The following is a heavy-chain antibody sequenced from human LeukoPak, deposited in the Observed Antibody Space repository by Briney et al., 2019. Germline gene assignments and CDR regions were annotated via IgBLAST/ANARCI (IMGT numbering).Heavy chain of an antibody. CDR1: GFTVSDNY. Sequence: GGSLRLSCAASGFTVSDNYMSWVRQAPGKGLEWVSGIYSGGRTYYADSVKGRFTISRDNPKNTLYLQMNSLRAEDTAVYYCARDTHNWNVFWGQGTLVTVSS. CDR3: ARDTHNWNVF. D-gene: IGHD1-20*01. CDR2: IYSGGRT. J-gene: IGHJ4*02. V-gene: IGHV3-66*02.